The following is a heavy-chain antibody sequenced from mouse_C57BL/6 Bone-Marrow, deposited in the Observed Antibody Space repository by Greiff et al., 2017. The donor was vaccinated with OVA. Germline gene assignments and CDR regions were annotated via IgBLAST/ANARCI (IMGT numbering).Heavy chain of an antibody. CDR2: IRSKSNNYAT. CDR1: GFSFNTYA. CDR3: VITTVVAEGWYFDV. J-gene: IGHJ1*03. D-gene: IGHD1-1*01. Sequence: EVMLVESGGGLVQPKGSLKLSCAASGFSFNTYAMNWVRQAPGKGLEWVARIRSKSNNYATYYADSVKDRFTISRDDSESMLYLQMNNLKTEDTAMYYCVITTVVAEGWYFDVWGTGTTVTVSS. V-gene: IGHV10-1*01.